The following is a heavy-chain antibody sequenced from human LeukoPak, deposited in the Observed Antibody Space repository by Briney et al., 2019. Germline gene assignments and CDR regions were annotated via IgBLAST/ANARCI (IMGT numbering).Heavy chain of an antibody. CDR2: IDPSDSYT. CDR1: GYSFTSYW. D-gene: IGHD2-15*01. CDR3: ASSGYCSGGSCYSLDP. V-gene: IGHV5-10-1*01. J-gene: IGHJ5*02. Sequence: GESLKISCQGSGYSFTSYWISWVRQMPGKGREWMGRIDPSDSYTNYSPSFQGHVTISADKSLSTAYLQWSSLKASDTAMYYCASSGYCSGGSCYSLDPWGQGTLVTVSS.